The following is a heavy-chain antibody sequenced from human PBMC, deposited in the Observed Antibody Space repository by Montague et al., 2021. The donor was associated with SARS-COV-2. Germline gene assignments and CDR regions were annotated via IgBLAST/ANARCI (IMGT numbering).Heavy chain of an antibody. Sequence: SETLSLTCTISGGSMRRYYWTWIRQLPGKELEWIGSIYDSGGARYNPSLKSRVSISVDASKNQFTLKLTSVTAADTAMYYCAKEREVVRAARTPVAFDLWGQGTMVTVSS. CDR2: IYDSGGA. D-gene: IGHD2-2*01. J-gene: IGHJ3*01. CDR3: AKEREVVRAARTPVAFDL. V-gene: IGHV4-59*12. CDR1: GGSMRRYY.